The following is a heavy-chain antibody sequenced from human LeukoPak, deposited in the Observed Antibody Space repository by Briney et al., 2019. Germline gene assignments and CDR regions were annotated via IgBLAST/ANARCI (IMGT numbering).Heavy chain of an antibody. Sequence: SETLSLTCAVYGGSLSGYYWSWIRQPAGKGLEWIGEINHSGSTNYNPSLKSRVTISVDTSKNQFSLKLSSVTAADTAVYYCARARDYWGQGTLVTVSS. CDR3: ARARDY. CDR2: INHSGST. V-gene: IGHV4-34*01. J-gene: IGHJ4*02. CDR1: GGSLSGYY.